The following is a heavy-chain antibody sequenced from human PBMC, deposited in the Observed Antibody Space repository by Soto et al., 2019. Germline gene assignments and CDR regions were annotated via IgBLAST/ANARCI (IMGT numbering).Heavy chain of an antibody. Sequence: WIIKTQGKGLVWVSRINSDGSSTSYADSVKGRFTISRDNAKNTLYLQMNSLRAEDTAVYYCARGPLSHYHSNSPIALDIWG. V-gene: IGHV3-74*01. CDR3: ARGPLSHYHSNSPIALDI. D-gene: IGHD3-16*01. CDR2: INSDGSST. J-gene: IGHJ6*01.